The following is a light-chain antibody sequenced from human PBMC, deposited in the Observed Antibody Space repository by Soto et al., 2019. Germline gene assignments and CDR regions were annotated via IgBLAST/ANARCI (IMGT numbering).Light chain of an antibody. J-gene: IGKJ2*01. CDR1: QSVSSSY. Sequence: EIVLTQSPGTLSLSPGERATLSCRASQSVSSSYLAWYQQKPGQAPSLLIYDASSRATGIPDRFSGSGSGTDFTLTISRLEPEDFAVYYCQQYSSSPAMYTFGQGTKLEIK. CDR3: QQYSSSPAMYT. V-gene: IGKV3-20*01. CDR2: DAS.